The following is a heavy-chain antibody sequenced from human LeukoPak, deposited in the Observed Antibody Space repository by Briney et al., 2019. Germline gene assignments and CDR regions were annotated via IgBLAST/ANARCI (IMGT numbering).Heavy chain of an antibody. Sequence: SVNVSCKASGGTFSSYAISWVRQAPGQGLEWMGGILPIFGTANYAHKFQGRVKIAADESTSTAYTELSSLRSEDTAVYYYARDGMSAGFDPWGQGTLVTVSS. J-gene: IGHJ5*02. V-gene: IGHV1-69*01. CDR3: ARDGMSAGFDP. CDR1: GGTFSSYA. CDR2: ILPIFGTA.